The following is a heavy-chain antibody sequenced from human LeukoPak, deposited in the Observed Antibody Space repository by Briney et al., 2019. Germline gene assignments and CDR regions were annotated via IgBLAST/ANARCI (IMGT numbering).Heavy chain of an antibody. CDR2: ISSGGST. V-gene: IGHV3-53*01. J-gene: IGHJ3*02. Sequence: GGSLRLSCAASGFTVSSNYMSWVRRAPGKGLEWVSVISSGGSTYYADSVKGRFTISRDNSKNTLYLQMNSLRVEDTAVYYCARDWDCTSSSCYYAFDIWGQGTMVTVSS. CDR1: GFTVSSNY. CDR3: ARDWDCTSSSCYYAFDI. D-gene: IGHD2-2*01.